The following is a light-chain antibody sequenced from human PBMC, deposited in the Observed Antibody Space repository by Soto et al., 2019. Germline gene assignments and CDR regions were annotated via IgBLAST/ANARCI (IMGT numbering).Light chain of an antibody. CDR3: QQYGSSPTT. V-gene: IGKV3-20*01. Sequence: EIVLTQSPGTLSLSPGERATLSCRAGQSVSSNYLAWYQQRPGQAPRLLIYGASSKATGIPDRFSGSGSGTDFTRTISRLEPEDCAVYYCQQYGSSPTTFGQGTKVEIK. CDR2: GAS. CDR1: QSVSSNY. J-gene: IGKJ1*01.